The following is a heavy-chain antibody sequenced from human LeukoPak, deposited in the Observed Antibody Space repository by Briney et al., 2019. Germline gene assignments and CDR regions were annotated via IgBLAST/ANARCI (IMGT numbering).Heavy chain of an antibody. Sequence: GGSLRLSCAASGFTFSSYSMNWVRQAPGKGLEWVSSISSSSSYIYYADSVKGRFTISRDNAKNSLYLQMNSLRAEDTAVYYCARGRYYYDSSGSFDYWGQGTLVTVSS. CDR3: ARGRYYYDSSGSFDY. CDR2: ISSSSSYI. D-gene: IGHD3-22*01. V-gene: IGHV3-21*01. CDR1: GFTFSSYS. J-gene: IGHJ4*02.